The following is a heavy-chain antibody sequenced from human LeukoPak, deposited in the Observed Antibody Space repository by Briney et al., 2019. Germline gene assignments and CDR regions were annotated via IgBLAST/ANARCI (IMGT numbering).Heavy chain of an antibody. Sequence: GASVKVSCKASGYTFTSYGISWVRQAPRQGLEWMGWISAYNGNTNYAQKLQGRVTMTTDTSTSTAYMELRSLRSDDTAVYYCARDRRGSYYPSFDYWGQGTLVTVSS. CDR3: ARDRRGSYYPSFDY. CDR2: ISAYNGNT. V-gene: IGHV1-18*01. D-gene: IGHD1-26*01. J-gene: IGHJ4*02. CDR1: GYTFTSYG.